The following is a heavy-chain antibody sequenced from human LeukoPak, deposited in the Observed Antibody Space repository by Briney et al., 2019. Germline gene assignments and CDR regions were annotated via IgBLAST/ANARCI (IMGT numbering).Heavy chain of an antibody. CDR1: GGTFSSYA. CDR2: IIPILGIA. D-gene: IGHD6-13*01. J-gene: IGHJ3*01. V-gene: IGHV1-69*04. CDR3: VRGVSISSSWYNDL. Sequence: WASVKVSCKASGGTFSSYAISWVRQAPGQGLEWMGRIIPILGIANYAQKFQGRVTITADKSTSTAYMELSSLRSEDTAVYYCVRGVSISSSWYNDLWGQGTMVTVSS.